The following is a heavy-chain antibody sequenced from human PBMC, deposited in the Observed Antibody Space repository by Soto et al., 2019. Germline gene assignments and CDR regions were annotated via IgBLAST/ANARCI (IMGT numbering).Heavy chain of an antibody. CDR3: AREGFDHRPDY. V-gene: IGHV4-4*02. Sequence: QVQLQESGPGLVKPSETLSLTCAVSGDSISSPNWWSWYRQSPVKGLELIGEMFASGSSNYNPSLSGRVTISLDTSKNHFSLKLTSLTAADTAIYYCAREGFDHRPDYWGQGIPVSVSS. J-gene: IGHJ4*02. CDR1: GDSISSPNW. CDR2: MFASGSS.